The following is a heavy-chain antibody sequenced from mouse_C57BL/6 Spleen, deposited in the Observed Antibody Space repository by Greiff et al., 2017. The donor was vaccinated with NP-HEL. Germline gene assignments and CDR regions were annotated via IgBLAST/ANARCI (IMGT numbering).Heavy chain of an antibody. CDR3: ARDGATVVAPYYFDY. CDR2: ISDGGSYT. V-gene: IGHV5-4*01. D-gene: IGHD1-1*01. J-gene: IGHJ2*01. CDR1: GFTFSSYA. Sequence: EVKLMESGGGLVKPGGSLKLSCAASGFTFSSYAMSWVRQTPEKRLEWVATISDGGSYTYYPDNVKGRFTISRDNAKNNLYLQLSHLKSEDTAMYYCARDGATVVAPYYFDYWGQGTTLTVSS.